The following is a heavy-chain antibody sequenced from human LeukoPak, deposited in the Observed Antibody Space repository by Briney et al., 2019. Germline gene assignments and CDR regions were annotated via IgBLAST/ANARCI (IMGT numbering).Heavy chain of an antibody. CDR3: ARESHNYYGSGSYFDY. Sequence: PGGSLRLSCAASGFTFSSYAMSWVRQAPGKGLEWVSGISASGGSTYYADSVKGRFTISRDNAKNSLYLQMNSLRAEDTAVYYCARESHNYYGSGSYFDYWGQGTLVTVSS. V-gene: IGHV3-23*01. CDR2: ISASGGST. CDR1: GFTFSSYA. D-gene: IGHD3-10*01. J-gene: IGHJ4*02.